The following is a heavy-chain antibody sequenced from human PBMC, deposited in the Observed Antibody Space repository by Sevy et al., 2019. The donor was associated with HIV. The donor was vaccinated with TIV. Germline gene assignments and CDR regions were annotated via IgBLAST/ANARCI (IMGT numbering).Heavy chain of an antibody. V-gene: IGHV4-30-4*01. D-gene: IGHD3-9*01. Sequence: SETLSLTCSVSGGSITNPDYNWSWIRQPPGKGLEWIGYIYYSGNTYYSPSLKSRVLLSIDTSQNQFSLSVNSVTSADTAVYYCSRVTGPFGWSDPWGQGTLVTVSS. CDR2: IYYSGNT. J-gene: IGHJ5*02. CDR1: GGSITNPDYN. CDR3: SRVTGPFGWSDP.